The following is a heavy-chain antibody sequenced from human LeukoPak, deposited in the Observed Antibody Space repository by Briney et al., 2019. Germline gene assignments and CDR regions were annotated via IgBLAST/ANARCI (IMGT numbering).Heavy chain of an antibody. CDR2: IRPDGTDA. CDR1: GFTFSDFW. Sequence: GGSLRLSCAASGFTFSDFWMYWVRQAPGKGPVWVSRIRPDGTDASYADSVKGRFTISRDNARNTLFLQISSLRDEDTAVYYCARDMWGTFDYWGQGTLVTVSS. D-gene: IGHD7-27*01. V-gene: IGHV3-74*01. CDR3: ARDMWGTFDY. J-gene: IGHJ4*02.